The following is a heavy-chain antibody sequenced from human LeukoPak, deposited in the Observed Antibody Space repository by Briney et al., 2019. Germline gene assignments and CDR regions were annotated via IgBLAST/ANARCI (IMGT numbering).Heavy chain of an antibody. CDR2: ISYDGSNE. CDR3: ARDDYNWNVDAFEI. V-gene: IGHV3-30*04. Sequence: GGSLRLSCAASGFTFSSYVMHWVRQAPGKGLEWVAIISYDGSNEYYADSVKGRFTISRDNGKNSLDLQMNSLRADDTAVYYCARDDYNWNVDAFEIWGQGSMVTVSS. CDR1: GFTFSSYV. J-gene: IGHJ3*02. D-gene: IGHD1-20*01.